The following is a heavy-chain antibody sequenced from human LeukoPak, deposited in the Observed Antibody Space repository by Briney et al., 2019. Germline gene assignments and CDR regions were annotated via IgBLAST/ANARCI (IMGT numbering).Heavy chain of an antibody. CDR3: ARGGGYCSSTSCYKFDY. D-gene: IGHD2-2*01. V-gene: IGHV1-69*13. CDR2: IIPIFGTA. Sequence: SVKVSCKASGGTFSSYAISWVRQAPGQGLEWMGGIIPIFGTANYAQKFQGRVTITADESTSTAYMELSSLRSEDTAVYYCARGGGYCSSTSCYKFDYWGQGTLVTVSS. CDR1: GGTFSSYA. J-gene: IGHJ4*02.